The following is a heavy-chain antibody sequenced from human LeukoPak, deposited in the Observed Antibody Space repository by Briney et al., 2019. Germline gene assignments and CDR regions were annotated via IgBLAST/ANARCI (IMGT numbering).Heavy chain of an antibody. J-gene: IGHJ6*02. CDR3: ARDPAPYSSGWYRNYYYGTDV. D-gene: IGHD6-19*01. V-gene: IGHV4-61*01. CDR1: GGSVSSGSYY. CDR2: IYYSGST. Sequence: SETLSLTCTVSGGSVSSGSYYWSWIRQPPGKGLEWIGYIYYSGSTNYNPSLKSRVTISVDTSKNQFSLKLSSVTAADTAVYYCARDPAPYSSGWYRNYYYGTDVWGQGTTVTVSS.